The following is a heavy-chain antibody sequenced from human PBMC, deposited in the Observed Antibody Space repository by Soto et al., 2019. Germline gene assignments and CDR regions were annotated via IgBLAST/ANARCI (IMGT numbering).Heavy chain of an antibody. Sequence: SGGTFSSYAISWVRQAPGQGLEWVGMINPSARSASYAQKLRGRLTMDRDTSTTTVYMELSRLTFEDTAVYFCARDNSAANGVLDHWGQGTLVTVSS. J-gene: IGHJ4*02. CDR3: ARDNSAANGVLDH. D-gene: IGHD1-1*01. CDR2: INPSARSA. CDR1: GGTFSSYA. V-gene: IGHV1-46*04.